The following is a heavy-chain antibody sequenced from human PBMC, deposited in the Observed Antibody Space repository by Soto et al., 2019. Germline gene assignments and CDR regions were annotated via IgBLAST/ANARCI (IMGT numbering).Heavy chain of an antibody. CDR3: ARDTVTTFGDY. CDR1: GGSISNYY. V-gene: IGHV4-59*01. D-gene: IGHD4-17*01. Sequence: QVQLQESGPGLVKPSETLSLTCTVSGGSISNYYWSWIRQPPGKGLEWIGYIYYSGSTNYNPSLKSRVTISVDTSKNQFSLKLSSVTAADTAVYYCARDTVTTFGDYWGQGTLVTVSS. CDR2: IYYSGST. J-gene: IGHJ4*02.